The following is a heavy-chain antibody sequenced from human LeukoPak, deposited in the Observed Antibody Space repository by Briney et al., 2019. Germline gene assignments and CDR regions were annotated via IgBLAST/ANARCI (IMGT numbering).Heavy chain of an antibody. CDR1: GGSISSSSYY. CDR3: ARLLITIFGVVRYFDY. CDR2: IYYSGST. D-gene: IGHD3-3*01. V-gene: IGHV4-39*01. Sequence: TSETLSLTCTVSGGSISSSSYYWGWIRQPPGKGLEWIGSIYYSGSTYYNPSLKSRVTISVDTSKNQFSLKLSSVTAADTAVYYCARLLITIFGVVRYFDYWGQGTLVTVSS. J-gene: IGHJ4*02.